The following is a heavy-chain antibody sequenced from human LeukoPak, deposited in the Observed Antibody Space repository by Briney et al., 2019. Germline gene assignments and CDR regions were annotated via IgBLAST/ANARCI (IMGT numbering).Heavy chain of an antibody. CDR1: GFTFSSYS. J-gene: IGHJ3*02. CDR2: ISSSSSYI. CDR3: AARAGLDAFDI. V-gene: IGHV3-21*01. Sequence: GRSLRLSCAASGFTFSSYSMNCVRQAPGNGLEWVSSISSSSSYIYYADSVKGRFTISRDNAKNSLYLQMNSLRAEDTAVYYCAARAGLDAFDIWGQGTMVTVSS. D-gene: IGHD6-13*01.